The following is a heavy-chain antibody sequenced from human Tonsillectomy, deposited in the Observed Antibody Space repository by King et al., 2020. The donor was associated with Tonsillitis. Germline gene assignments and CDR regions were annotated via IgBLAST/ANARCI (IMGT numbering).Heavy chain of an antibody. Sequence: VQLQESGPGLVKPSETLSLTCSVSGGSVSSISYFWSWIRQPPGKGLEWIGYIHNIGSTTYNPSLKSRLTISADASKNQLSLRLGSVTAADTAVYYCASAYSTRWFDFDFWGQGTLVTVSS. CDR1: GGSVSSISYF. V-gene: IGHV4-61*01. CDR3: ASAYSTRWFDFDF. CDR2: IHNIGST. D-gene: IGHD3-10*01. J-gene: IGHJ4*02.